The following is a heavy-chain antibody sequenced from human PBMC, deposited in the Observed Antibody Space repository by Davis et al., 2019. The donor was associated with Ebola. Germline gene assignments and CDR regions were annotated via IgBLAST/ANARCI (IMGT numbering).Heavy chain of an antibody. CDR2: ISNNGNT. V-gene: IGHV4-59*01. D-gene: IGHD3-3*01. Sequence: MPSETLSLTSTVSGGSISSYYWTWIRQPPGKGLEWIGYISNNGNTNYNPSLKIRCTMSVDTSKNQFPLRLNSVTAADTAVYYCAKSGLSFGVVKYHYGMDVWGKGTTVTVSS. CDR1: GGSISSYY. J-gene: IGHJ6*04. CDR3: AKSGLSFGVVKYHYGMDV.